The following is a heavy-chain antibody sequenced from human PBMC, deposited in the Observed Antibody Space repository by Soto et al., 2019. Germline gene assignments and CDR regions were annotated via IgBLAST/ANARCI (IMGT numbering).Heavy chain of an antibody. D-gene: IGHD6-25*01. Sequence: GGSLRLTGAASGVILSGTKIHWVRQAPGKGLEWVGRIRSRANNYATSSGASVRGRFTFFRDDSKNMAYLQMNTLKTEDTAIYYCARGQQAATGDYYYHGLDVWGQGTSVTVSS. CDR3: ARGQQAATGDYYYHGLDV. J-gene: IGHJ6*02. CDR2: IRSRANNYAT. V-gene: IGHV3-73*01. CDR1: GVILSGTK.